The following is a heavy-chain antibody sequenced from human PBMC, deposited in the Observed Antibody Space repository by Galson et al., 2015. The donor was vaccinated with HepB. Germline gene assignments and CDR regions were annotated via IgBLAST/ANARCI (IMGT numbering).Heavy chain of an antibody. D-gene: IGHD6-13*01. J-gene: IGHJ4*02. CDR2: IWYDGSNK. CDR1: GFTFSSYG. Sequence: SLRLSCAASGFTFSSYGMHWVRQAPGKGLEWVAVIWYDGSNKYYADSVKGRFTISRDNSKNTLYLQMNSLRAEDTAVYYCARDDPIAAAVLDYWGQATLVTVSS. CDR3: ARDDPIAAAVLDY. V-gene: IGHV3-33*01.